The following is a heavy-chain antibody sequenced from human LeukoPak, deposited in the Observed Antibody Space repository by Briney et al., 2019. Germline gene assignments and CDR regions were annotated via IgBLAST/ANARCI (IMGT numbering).Heavy chain of an antibody. CDR2: ISSSSSYI. J-gene: IGHJ4*02. V-gene: IGHV3-21*01. D-gene: IGHD2-2*01. Sequence: GGSLRLSYAASGFTFSSYSMNWVRQAPGKGLEWVSSISSSSSYIYYADSVKGRFTISRDNAKNSLYLQMNSLRAGDTAVYYCARVPAWDCSSTSCYGRTLYYFDYWGQGTLVTVSS. CDR1: GFTFSSYS. CDR3: ARVPAWDCSSTSCYGRTLYYFDY.